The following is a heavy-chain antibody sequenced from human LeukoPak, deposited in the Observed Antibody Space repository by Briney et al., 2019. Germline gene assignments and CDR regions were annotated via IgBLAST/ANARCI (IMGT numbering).Heavy chain of an antibody. Sequence: QAGGSLRLSCAASGFTVSSNYMSWVRQAPGKGLEWVSVIYSGGSTYYADSVKGRFTISRDNSKNTLYLQMNSPRAEDTAVYYCARTSLGYSYGYYFDYWGQGTLVTVSS. V-gene: IGHV3-53*01. J-gene: IGHJ4*02. D-gene: IGHD5-18*01. CDR2: IYSGGST. CDR3: ARTSLGYSYGYYFDY. CDR1: GFTVSSNY.